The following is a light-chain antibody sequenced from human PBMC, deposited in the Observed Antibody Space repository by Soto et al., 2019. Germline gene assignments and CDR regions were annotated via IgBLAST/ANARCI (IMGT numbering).Light chain of an antibody. CDR3: QQYNNWTPIT. J-gene: IGKJ3*01. V-gene: IGKV3-15*01. CDR2: GAS. CDR1: QSVSSN. Sequence: EIVMTQSPATLSVSPGERATLSCRASQSVSSNLDWYQQKPGQDPRLLIYGASTRATGIPARFSGSGSGTEFTLTISSLQSEDFAVYYCQQYNNWTPITFGPGTKVDIK.